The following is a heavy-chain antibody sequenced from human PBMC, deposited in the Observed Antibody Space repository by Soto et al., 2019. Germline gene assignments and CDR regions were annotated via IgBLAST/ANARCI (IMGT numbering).Heavy chain of an antibody. CDR3: ARIAYYYDSSGTDSGFDY. D-gene: IGHD3-22*01. Sequence: EVQLVESGGGLVQPGGSLRLSCAAYGFTFSRYWMSWVRQAPGKGPEWVANIKKDGSEKYYVDSVKGRFTISRDNAKNSLSLQMNSLRGEDTAVYYCARIAYYYDSSGTDSGFDYWGQGTLVTVSS. J-gene: IGHJ4*02. CDR1: GFTFSRYW. V-gene: IGHV3-7*01. CDR2: IKKDGSEK.